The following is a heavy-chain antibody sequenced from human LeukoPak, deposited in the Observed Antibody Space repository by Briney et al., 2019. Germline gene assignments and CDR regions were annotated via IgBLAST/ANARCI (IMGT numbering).Heavy chain of an antibody. CDR1: GFTFDDYA. CDR2: ISGDGGST. CDR3: AKDQLTYYDILTGYSGSKQGYGMDV. Sequence: PGGSLRLSCAASGFTFDDYAMHWVRQAPGKGLEWVSLISGDGGSTYYADSVKGRFTISRDNSKNSLYLQMNSLRTEDTALYYCAKDQLTYYDILTGYSGSKQGYGMDVWAKGPRSPSP. V-gene: IGHV3-43*02. J-gene: IGHJ6*02. D-gene: IGHD3-9*01.